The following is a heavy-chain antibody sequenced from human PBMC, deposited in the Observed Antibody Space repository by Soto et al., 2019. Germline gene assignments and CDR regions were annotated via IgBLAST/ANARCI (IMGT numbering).Heavy chain of an antibody. CDR1: GGSISSYY. Sequence: PSETLSLTCTVSGGSISSYYWSWIRQPPGKGLEWIGYIYYSGSTNYNPSLKSRVTISVDTSKNQFSLKLSSVTAADTAVYYCARDMRDVLLWFGEHPGWFDPWGQGTLVTVS. D-gene: IGHD3-10*01. CDR3: ARDMRDVLLWFGEHPGWFDP. J-gene: IGHJ5*02. V-gene: IGHV4-59*01. CDR2: IYYSGST.